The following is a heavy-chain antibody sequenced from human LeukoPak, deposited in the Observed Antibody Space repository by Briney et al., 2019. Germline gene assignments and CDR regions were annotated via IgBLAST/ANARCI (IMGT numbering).Heavy chain of an antibody. Sequence: SETLSLTCTVSGGSISSGDYYWSWIRQPPGKGLEWIGYIYYSGSTYYNPSLKSRVTISVDRSKNQFSLKLSSVTAADTAVYYCARVLAAMSNWFDPWGQGTLVTVSS. J-gene: IGHJ5*02. CDR1: GGSISSGDYY. CDR2: IYYSGST. CDR3: ARVLAAMSNWFDP. V-gene: IGHV4-30-4*01. D-gene: IGHD2-2*01.